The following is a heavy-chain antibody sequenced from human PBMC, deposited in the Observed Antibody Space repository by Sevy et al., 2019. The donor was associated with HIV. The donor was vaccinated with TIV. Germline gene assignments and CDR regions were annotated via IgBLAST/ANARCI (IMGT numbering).Heavy chain of an antibody. Sequence: GESLKISCAASGFIFDYYGMHWVRQAPGKGLEWVALISHDGSKKYYADSVKGRFTISRVNSKNTLYLQMNTLRRDDTAAYFCTKDPPVYGDFPYGMDVWGQGTTVTVSS. CDR2: ISHDGSKK. V-gene: IGHV3-30*18. J-gene: IGHJ6*02. D-gene: IGHD4-17*01. CDR3: TKDPPVYGDFPYGMDV. CDR1: GFIFDYYG.